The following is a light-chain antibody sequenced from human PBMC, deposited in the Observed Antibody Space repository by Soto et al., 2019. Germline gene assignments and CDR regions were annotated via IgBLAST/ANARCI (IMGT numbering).Light chain of an antibody. V-gene: IGKV1-39*01. CDR2: AAS. CDR1: QSISSY. CDR3: QQSYSTPVT. J-gene: IGKJ2*01. Sequence: DIQMTQSPSSLSASVGDRVTITCRASQSISSYLNWYQQKPGKAPKLLIYAASSLQSGVPSRFSGGGSGTDFTLTISSLQPEDFATYSCQQSYSTPVTFGQGTKLEIK.